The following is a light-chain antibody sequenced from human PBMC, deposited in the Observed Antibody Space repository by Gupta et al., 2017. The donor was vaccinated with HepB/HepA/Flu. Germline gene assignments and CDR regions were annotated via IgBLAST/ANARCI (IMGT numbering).Light chain of an antibody. Sequence: SYELTQPPSVSVSAGQPARITCSGDALPKQYAYWYQQKPGQAPVLVIYKDSERPSGIPERFSGSSSGTTVTLTISGVQAEDEADYYCQSADSSGTYVVFGGGTKLT. CDR2: KDS. CDR1: ALPKQY. J-gene: IGLJ2*01. V-gene: IGLV3-25*03. CDR3: QSADSSGTYVV.